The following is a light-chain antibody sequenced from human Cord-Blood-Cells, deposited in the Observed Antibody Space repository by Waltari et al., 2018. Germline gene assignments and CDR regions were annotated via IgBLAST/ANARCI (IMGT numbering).Light chain of an antibody. CDR2: AAS. Sequence: DIQMTLSPSSLSPSVGERVTITCRASQSISSYLNWYQQKPGKAPKLLIYAASSLQSGVPSRFSGSGSGTDFTLTISSLQPEDFATYYCQQSYSTPLTFGGGTKVEIK. CDR3: QQSYSTPLT. CDR1: QSISSY. V-gene: IGKV1-39*01. J-gene: IGKJ4*01.